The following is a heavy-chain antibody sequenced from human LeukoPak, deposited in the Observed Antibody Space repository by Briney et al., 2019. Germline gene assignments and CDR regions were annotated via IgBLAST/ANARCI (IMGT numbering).Heavy chain of an antibody. V-gene: IGHV4-34*01. J-gene: IGHJ4*02. Sequence: SETLSLTCAVYGGSFSGYYWSWIRQPPVKGLEWIGEINHSGSTNYNPSLKSRVTISVDTSKNQFSLKLSSVTAADTAVYYCARGLSELDIVVVPAATYFDYWGQGTLVTVSS. CDR2: INHSGST. D-gene: IGHD2-2*03. CDR3: ARGLSELDIVVVPAATYFDY. CDR1: GGSFSGYY.